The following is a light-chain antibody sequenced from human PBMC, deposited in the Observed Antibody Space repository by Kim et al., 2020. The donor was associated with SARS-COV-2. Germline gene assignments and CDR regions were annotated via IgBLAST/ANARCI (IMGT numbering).Light chain of an antibody. CDR3: QQNYSTPIT. V-gene: IGKV1-39*01. J-gene: IGKJ3*01. Sequence: ASVGDRVTITCRASQTITRSVGWYQQKSGRAPRLLIYSASILESGAPSRFSGSGSGTDFTLTISSLEPEDFAIYYCQQNYSTPITFGPGTKVDIK. CDR2: SAS. CDR1: QTITRS.